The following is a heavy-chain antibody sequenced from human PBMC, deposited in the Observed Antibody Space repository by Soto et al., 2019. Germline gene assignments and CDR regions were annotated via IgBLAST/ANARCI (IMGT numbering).Heavy chain of an antibody. V-gene: IGHV1-18*01. CDR1: GYTFTSYG. CDR2: ISAYNGNT. CDR3: ARNPKRYSSGTYYFDY. Sequence: ASVKVSCKASGYTFTSYGISWVRQAPGQGLEWMGWISAYNGNTNYAQKLQGRVTMTTDTSTSTAYMELRSLRSDDTAVYYCARNPKRYSSGTYYFDYWGQGTLVTVSS. D-gene: IGHD6-19*01. J-gene: IGHJ4*02.